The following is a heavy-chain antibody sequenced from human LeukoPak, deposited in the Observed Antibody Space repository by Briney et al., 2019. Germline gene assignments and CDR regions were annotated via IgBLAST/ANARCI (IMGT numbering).Heavy chain of an antibody. CDR3: ARVYSSSSPAPGY. J-gene: IGHJ4*02. CDR1: GYTFTRYD. Sequence: VASVKVSCKPSGYTFTRYDINWVRQATGPALEGIGWMNPNSGNTGYAQKFQGRVTMTRNTSISTAYMELSSLRSVDTAVYYCARVYSSSSPAPGYWGQGTLVTVSS. CDR2: MNPNSGNT. V-gene: IGHV1-8*01. D-gene: IGHD6-6*01.